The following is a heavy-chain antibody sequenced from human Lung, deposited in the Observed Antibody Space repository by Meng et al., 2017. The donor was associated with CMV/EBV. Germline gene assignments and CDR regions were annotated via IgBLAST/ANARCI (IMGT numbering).Heavy chain of an antibody. CDR1: GFTFSGSD. CDR2: IRSEPNNHAT. Sequence: GEXXKISCAASGFTFSGSDIHWVRQASGKGLEWVGRIRSEPNNHATSYAVSLGTRVTISRDDSKNTAYLQVDSLKTDDTAVYYCSRHLGLAIDFWGQGTLVTVSS. V-gene: IGHV3-73*01. J-gene: IGHJ4*02. CDR3: SRHLGLAIDF.